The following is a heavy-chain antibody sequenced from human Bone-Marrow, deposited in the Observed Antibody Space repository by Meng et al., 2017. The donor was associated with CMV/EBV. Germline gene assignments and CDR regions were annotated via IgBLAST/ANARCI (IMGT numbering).Heavy chain of an antibody. Sequence: GESLKISCVSSGFIFSDHYLSWIRQAPGKGLEWVSYISRTYNTGYIQSVKGRFTISRDNAKESLFLQMGSLRAEDAAVYYCARMRGAGPGGYFELWGQGTLVTVSS. V-gene: IGHV3-11*01. D-gene: IGHD3-9*01. CDR3: ARMRGAGPGGYFEL. CDR2: ISRTYNT. CDR1: GFIFSDHY. J-gene: IGHJ1*01.